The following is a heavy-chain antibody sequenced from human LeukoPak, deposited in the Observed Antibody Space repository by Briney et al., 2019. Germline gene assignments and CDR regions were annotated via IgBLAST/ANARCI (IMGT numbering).Heavy chain of an antibody. V-gene: IGHV1-18*01. J-gene: IGHJ6*04. Sequence: ASVKVSRKASGYTFSNYGINWVRQAPGQGLEWMGWISIYSDKTNYAQKFQGRVTMTTDTSTSTAYMELRSLRSDDTAVYYCARDMVMDVWGKGTTVTISS. CDR2: ISIYSDKT. CDR1: GYTFSNYG. CDR3: ARDMVMDV. D-gene: IGHD3-10*01.